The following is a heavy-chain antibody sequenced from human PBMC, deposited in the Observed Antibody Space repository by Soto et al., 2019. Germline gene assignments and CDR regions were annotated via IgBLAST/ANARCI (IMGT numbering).Heavy chain of an antibody. J-gene: IGHJ4*02. V-gene: IGHV1-69*02. Sequence: SVKVSCKASGDTFNFYTINWVRQAPGLGLEWMGRFNPILSFSNYAQRFQDRVTITADESTNTVYMELSSLRSEDTAVYFCASGIQLWLRRINNGYSGWGQGTLVTVSS. D-gene: IGHD5-18*01. CDR2: FNPILSFS. CDR3: ASGIQLWLRRINNGYSG. CDR1: GDTFNFYT.